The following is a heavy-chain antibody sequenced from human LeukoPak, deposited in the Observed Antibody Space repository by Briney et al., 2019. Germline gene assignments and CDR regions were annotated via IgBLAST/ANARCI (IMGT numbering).Heavy chain of an antibody. CDR3: ARDVVGIIIPAAPDDAFDI. J-gene: IGHJ3*02. Sequence: ASENLSLTCTVSGGSISSYYWSWIRQPPGKGLEWIGYIYYSGSTNYNPSLKSRVTISVDTSKNQFSLKLSSVTAADTAVYYCARDVVGIIIPAAPDDAFDIWGQGTLVTVSS. CDR1: GGSISSYY. D-gene: IGHD2-2*01. V-gene: IGHV4-4*08. CDR2: IYYSGST.